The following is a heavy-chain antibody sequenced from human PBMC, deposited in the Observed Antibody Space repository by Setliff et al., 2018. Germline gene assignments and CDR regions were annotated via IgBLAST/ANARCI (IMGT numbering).Heavy chain of an antibody. CDR1: GYSFSTYA. Sequence: ASVKVSCKASGYSFSTYAMHWVRQAPGQRLEWMGWINGGNGNTKYSQKFQGRITITRDTSASTAYMEMSSLRSEDTAVYYCARVPLPLDIVVVVAATPLEYYYYMDVWGKGTTVTVSS. V-gene: IGHV1-3*01. CDR2: INGGNGNT. CDR3: ARVPLPLDIVVVVAATPLEYYYYMDV. D-gene: IGHD2-15*01. J-gene: IGHJ6*03.